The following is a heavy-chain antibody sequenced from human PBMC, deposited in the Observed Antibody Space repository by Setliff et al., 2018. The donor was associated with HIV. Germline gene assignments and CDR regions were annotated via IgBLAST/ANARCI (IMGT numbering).Heavy chain of an antibody. CDR3: ARGTQRPIDS. J-gene: IGHJ4*02. CDR2: IIPIARIP. CDR1: GGTFNTFG. V-gene: IGHV1-69*10. D-gene: IGHD1-1*01. Sequence: SVKVSCKASGGTFNTFGMSWVRQAPGQGLAWMGGIIPIARIPNYAQKFQDRVTITADESTSTVYMEISSLTSEDTALYYCARGTQRPIDSWGQGTLVTVSS.